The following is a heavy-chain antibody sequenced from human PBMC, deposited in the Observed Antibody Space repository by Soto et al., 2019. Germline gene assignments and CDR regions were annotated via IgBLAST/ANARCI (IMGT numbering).Heavy chain of an antibody. Sequence: ASVKVSCKACGDSFSTHAMHWVRQAPGQGLEWVGWINSVNDHTIYSEKFQGRVTITSDTSATTAYMELSSLTSEDTAIYYCARNILGGTTDYWGQGTLVTVSS. J-gene: IGHJ4*02. D-gene: IGHD1-7*01. CDR3: ARNILGGTTDY. CDR1: GDSFSTHA. V-gene: IGHV1-3*01. CDR2: INSVNDHT.